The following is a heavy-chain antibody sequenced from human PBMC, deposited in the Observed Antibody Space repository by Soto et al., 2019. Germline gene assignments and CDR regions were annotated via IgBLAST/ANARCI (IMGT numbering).Heavy chain of an antibody. D-gene: IGHD3-3*01. J-gene: IGHJ5*02. CDR1: GGTFSSYT. CDR2: IIPILGIA. Sequence: GASVKVSCKASGGTFSSYTISWVRQAPGQGLEWMGRIIPILGIANYAQKFQGRVTITADKSTSTAYMELSSLRSEDTAVYYCASGAGFYDFWSGPGAPNWFDPWGQGTLVTVSS. V-gene: IGHV1-69*02. CDR3: ASGAGFYDFWSGPGAPNWFDP.